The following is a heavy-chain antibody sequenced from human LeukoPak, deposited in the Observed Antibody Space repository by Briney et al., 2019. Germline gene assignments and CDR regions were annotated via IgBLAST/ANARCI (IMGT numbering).Heavy chain of an antibody. CDR1: GFTFSSYA. CDR2: ISYDGSNK. CDR3: VPGSTNAFDI. Sequence: GGSLRLSCAASGFTFSSYAMHWVRQAPGKGLEWVAVISYDGSNKYYADSVKGRFTISRDNSKNTLYLQMNSLRAEDTAVYARVPGSTNAFDIWGQGTMVTVSS. J-gene: IGHJ3*02. V-gene: IGHV3-30*04. D-gene: IGHD2-2*01.